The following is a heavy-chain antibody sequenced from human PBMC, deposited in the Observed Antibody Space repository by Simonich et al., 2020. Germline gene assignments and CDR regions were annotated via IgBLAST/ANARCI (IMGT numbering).Heavy chain of an antibody. D-gene: IGHD2-15*01. Sequence: QVQLVQSGAEVKKPGASVKVSCKASGYTFTGYYMHWVRKAPGQGLEWMGRIKPYRWGPNIAPKVQGRFTMTRATSISTAYMELSRLRSDETAVYYCARDGGNCSGGSCYWYFDLWGRGTLVTVSS. CDR1: GYTFTGYY. CDR2: IKPYRWGP. J-gene: IGHJ2*01. CDR3: ARDGGNCSGGSCYWYFDL. V-gene: IGHV1-2*06.